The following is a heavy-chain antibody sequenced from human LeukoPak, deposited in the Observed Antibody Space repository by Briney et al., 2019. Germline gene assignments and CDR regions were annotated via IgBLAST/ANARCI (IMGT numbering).Heavy chain of an antibody. CDR1: GFTFSTYG. V-gene: IGHV3-30*02. D-gene: IGHD3-10*01. CDR2: VQNDESSK. CDR3: AKELSGLVIGGGIWFDP. J-gene: IGHJ5*02. Sequence: PGGSLRLSCAASGFTFSTYGIHWVRQAPGKGLEWVAFVQNDESSKYYADSVKGRFTISRDNSKNTVYLQMSSLRVEDTAVFYCAKELSGLVIGGGIWFDPGDQGTLVTVTS.